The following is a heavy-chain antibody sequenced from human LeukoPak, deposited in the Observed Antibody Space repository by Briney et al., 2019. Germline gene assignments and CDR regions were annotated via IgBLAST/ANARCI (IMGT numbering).Heavy chain of an antibody. D-gene: IGHD3-10*01. CDR3: ARGIGDLSLPPPHGYGSGSPLDP. CDR2: IYHSGST. CDR1: GGSISSSNW. Sequence: SETLSLTCAVSGGSISSSNWWSWVRQPPGKGLEWIGEIYHSGSTNYNPSLKSRVTISVDKSKNQFSLKLSSVTAADTAVYYCARGIGDLSLPPPHGYGSGSPLDPWGQGTLVTVSS. V-gene: IGHV4-4*02. J-gene: IGHJ5*02.